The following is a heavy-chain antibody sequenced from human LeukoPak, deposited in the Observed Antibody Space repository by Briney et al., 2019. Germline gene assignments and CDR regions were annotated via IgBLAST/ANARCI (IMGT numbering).Heavy chain of an antibody. J-gene: IGHJ4*02. CDR3: TRFLEWLAPIDY. CDR1: GFTFGDYA. Sequence: GGSPRLSCTASGFTFGDYAMSWFRQAPGKGLEWVGLIGSKAYGGTTEYAASVKGRFTISRDDSKSIAYLQMNSLKTEDTAVYYCTRFLEWLAPIDYWGQGTLVTVSS. CDR2: IGSKAYGGTT. D-gene: IGHD3-3*01. V-gene: IGHV3-49*03.